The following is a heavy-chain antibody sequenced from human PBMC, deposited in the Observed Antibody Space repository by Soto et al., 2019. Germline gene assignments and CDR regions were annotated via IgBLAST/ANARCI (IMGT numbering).Heavy chain of an antibody. CDR3: AKGSYTYYDFWSGYYNNWFDP. D-gene: IGHD3-3*01. CDR1: GYTLTEFF. J-gene: IGHJ5*02. V-gene: IGHV1-24*01. Sequence: GASVKVSCKVSGYTLTEFFMHLVRQAPGKGREWVGGFDHEDGETIYAQKFQGRVTMTRDTSTSTVYMELNSLRAEDTAVYYCAKGSYTYYDFWSGYYNNWFDPWGQGTLVTVSS. CDR2: FDHEDGET.